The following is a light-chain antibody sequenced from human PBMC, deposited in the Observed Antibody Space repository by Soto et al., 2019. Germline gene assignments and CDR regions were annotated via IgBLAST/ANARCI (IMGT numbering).Light chain of an antibody. CDR2: TNN. J-gene: IGLJ2*01. Sequence: QSVLTQPPSASGTPGQRVTISCSGSSSNIGSNYVYWYQQLPGTAPKLLIYTNNQRPSRVPDRFSGSKSGTSASLAISGLGSEDEDDYYCAAWDVTLSGPYVVFGGGTKLTVL. CDR1: SSNIGSNY. CDR3: AAWDVTLSGPYVV. V-gene: IGLV1-47*01.